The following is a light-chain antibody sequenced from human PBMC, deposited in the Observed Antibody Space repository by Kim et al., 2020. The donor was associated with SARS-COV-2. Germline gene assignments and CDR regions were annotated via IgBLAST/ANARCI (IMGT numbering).Light chain of an antibody. V-gene: IGKV3-20*01. CDR2: GAS. J-gene: IGKJ4*01. CDR3: QQYGCSPLT. Sequence: EIVLTQSPGTLSLSPGERATLSCRASQSVSSSYLAWYQQKPGQAPRHLIYGASSRATGIPDRFSGSGSGTDFTLTISRLEPEDFAVYYCQQYGCSPLTFGGGTKV. CDR1: QSVSSSY.